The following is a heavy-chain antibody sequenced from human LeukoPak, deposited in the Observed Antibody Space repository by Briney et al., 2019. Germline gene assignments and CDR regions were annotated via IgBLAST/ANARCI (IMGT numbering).Heavy chain of an antibody. J-gene: IGHJ3*02. CDR2: ISSSSSYI. CDR3: ARDIRWLQLHAFDI. D-gene: IGHD5-24*01. Sequence: GGSLRLSCAASGFTFSSYSMNWVRQAPGKGLEWVSSISSSSSYIYYADSVKGRFTISRDNAKNSLYLQMNSLRAEDTAVYYCARDIRWLQLHAFDIWGQGTMVTVSS. CDR1: GFTFSSYS. V-gene: IGHV3-21*01.